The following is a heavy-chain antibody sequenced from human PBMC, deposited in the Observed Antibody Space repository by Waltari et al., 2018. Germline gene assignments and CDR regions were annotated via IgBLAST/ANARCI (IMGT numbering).Heavy chain of an antibody. CDR1: GGSITTYY. J-gene: IGHJ4*02. CDR2: IYTSAST. Sequence: QIQLQESGPGLVKPSETLSLTCTVSGGSITTYYWNWIRQPAGKGLEWLGRIYTSASTNYNPSLRGRVTMSVDTSKNQFALKLRSVTAADTAVYYCARGREIRKDTPPDYWGQGTLVTVSS. CDR3: ARGREIRKDTPPDY. V-gene: IGHV4-4*07.